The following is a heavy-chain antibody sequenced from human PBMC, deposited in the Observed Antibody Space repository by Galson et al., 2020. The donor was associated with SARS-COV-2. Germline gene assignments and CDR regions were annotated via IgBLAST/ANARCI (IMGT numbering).Heavy chain of an antibody. V-gene: IGHV5-51*01. D-gene: IGHD6-19*01. CDR1: GYSFTSFW. J-gene: IGHJ4*02. CDR3: ATPGYTSGWTNGDY. Sequence: GESLKISCKTSGYSFTSFWIGWVRQMPGKGLEWMGIIYPGDSDTRYRPSFLGQVTISADKSISTAYLQWSSLRASDTAMYYCATPGYTSGWTNGDYWGQGTLVTVSS. CDR2: IYPGDSDT.